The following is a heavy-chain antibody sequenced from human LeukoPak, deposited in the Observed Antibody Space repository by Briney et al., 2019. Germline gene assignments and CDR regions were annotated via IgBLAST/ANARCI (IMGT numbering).Heavy chain of an antibody. CDR2: IRPSGDNT. Sequence: GGALRLSCAASGFTFSSYDMTWVRQAPGRGLEWVSSIRPSGDNTYYGDSVKGRFTISRDNSKNTVYLQMNNMRADDTALYYCARELREHGVFDIWGQGTMVTVSS. D-gene: IGHD1-26*01. CDR3: ARELREHGVFDI. V-gene: IGHV3-23*01. J-gene: IGHJ3*02. CDR1: GFTFSSYD.